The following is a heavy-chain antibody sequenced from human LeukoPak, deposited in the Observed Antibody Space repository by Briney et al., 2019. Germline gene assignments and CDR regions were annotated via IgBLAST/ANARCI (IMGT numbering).Heavy chain of an antibody. V-gene: IGHV1-46*01. CDR3: ARVGGYGSGWYPFDY. J-gene: IGHJ4*02. CDR2: INPSGGST. Sequence: ASVKVSCKASGYTFTSYYMHWVRQAPGQGLEWMGIINPSGGSTSYAQKFQGRVTMTRDTSTSTAYMELSSLRSEDTAVYYCARVGGYGSGWYPFDYWDQGTLVTVSS. CDR1: GYTFTSYY. D-gene: IGHD6-19*01.